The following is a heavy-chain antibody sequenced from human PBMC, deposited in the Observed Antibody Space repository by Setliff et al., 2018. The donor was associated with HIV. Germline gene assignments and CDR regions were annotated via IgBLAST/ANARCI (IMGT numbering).Heavy chain of an antibody. CDR3: ARGVNTGGHHYYYYYMDV. V-gene: IGHV4-4*08. Sequence: PSETLSLTCTVSGGSISSYYWSWIRQPPGKGLEWIGYIYTSGSTNYNPSLKSRVTISVDTSKKQFSLKLSSVTAADTAVYYCARGVNTGGHHYYYYYMDVWGKGTTVTVSS. J-gene: IGHJ6*03. D-gene: IGHD3-10*01. CDR1: GGSISSYY. CDR2: IYTSGST.